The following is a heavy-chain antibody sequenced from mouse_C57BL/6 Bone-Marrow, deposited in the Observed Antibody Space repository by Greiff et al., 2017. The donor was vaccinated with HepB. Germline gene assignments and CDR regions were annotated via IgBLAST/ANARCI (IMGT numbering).Heavy chain of an antibody. CDR3: ARRMLYYGSSVHDWDVEV. Sequence: QVQLQQSGAELVKPGASVKMSCKASGYTFTSYWITWVKQRPGQGLAWIGDIYPGSGSTNYNEKFKSKATLTVDTSSSTAYMPLSSLTAEYSAGYDGARRMLYYGSSVHDWDVEVWGTGSTVTVSS. J-gene: IGHJ1*03. V-gene: IGHV1-55*01. CDR2: IYPGSGST. CDR1: GYTFTSYW. D-gene: IGHD1-1*01.